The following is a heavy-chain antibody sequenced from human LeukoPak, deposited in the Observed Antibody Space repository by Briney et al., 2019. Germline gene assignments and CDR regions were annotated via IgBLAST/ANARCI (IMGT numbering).Heavy chain of an antibody. Sequence: SETLSLTCTVSGGSISSYYWSWIRQPPGKGLEWIGYIYYSGSTNYNPSLKSRVTISVDTSENQFSLKLTSVTAADTAVYYCARDYCSSTTCYLYFDSWGQGTLVTVSS. CDR1: GGSISSYY. J-gene: IGHJ4*02. D-gene: IGHD2-2*01. CDR3: ARDYCSSTTCYLYFDS. V-gene: IGHV4-59*12. CDR2: IYYSGST.